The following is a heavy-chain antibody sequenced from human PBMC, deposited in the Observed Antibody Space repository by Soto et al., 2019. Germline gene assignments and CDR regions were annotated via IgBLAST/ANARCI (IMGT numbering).Heavy chain of an antibody. CDR2: SNHSGST. Sequence: PSGTLTLTCAASGVALSSNTLWWCGRPPPGGRVYWSGDSNHSGSTYYEPSVEGRFTISVDKSKNQFSLTANSVTAADTAVYYCAGRGMKECVSPSCYVYPFGYWGQGALVTVSS. D-gene: IGHD2-2*01. J-gene: IGHJ4*02. CDR1: GVALSSNTL. V-gene: IGHV4-4*02. CDR3: AGRGMKECVSPSCYVYPFGY.